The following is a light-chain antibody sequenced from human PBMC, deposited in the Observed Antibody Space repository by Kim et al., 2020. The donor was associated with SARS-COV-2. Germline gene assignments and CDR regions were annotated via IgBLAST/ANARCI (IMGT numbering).Light chain of an antibody. Sequence: PGQTARITCSGDALPKQYAYWFQQKPGQAPVVVIYEDTERPSGIPERFSGSTSGTTVTLTISGVQAEDEADYYCQSADSSDTYWVFGGGTQLT. CDR3: QSADSSDTYWV. V-gene: IGLV3-25*03. CDR2: EDT. CDR1: ALPKQY. J-gene: IGLJ3*02.